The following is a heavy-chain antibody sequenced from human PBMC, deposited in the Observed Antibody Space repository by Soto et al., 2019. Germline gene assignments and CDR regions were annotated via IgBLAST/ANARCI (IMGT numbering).Heavy chain of an antibody. CDR3: ASSQGLGYCSSTSCYRRGKHWYFDL. CDR2: INHSGST. CDR1: GGSFSGYY. V-gene: IGHV4-34*01. Sequence: QVQLQQWGAGLLKPSETLSLTCAVYGGSFSGYYWSWIRQPPGKGLEWIGEINHSGSTNYNPSLKGRVTISVDTSKNQFSLKLSSVTAADTAVYYCASSQGLGYCSSTSCYRRGKHWYFDLWGRGTLVTVSS. J-gene: IGHJ2*01. D-gene: IGHD2-2*02.